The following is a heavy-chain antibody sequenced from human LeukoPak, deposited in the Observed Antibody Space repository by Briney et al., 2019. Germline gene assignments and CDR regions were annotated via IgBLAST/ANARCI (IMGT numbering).Heavy chain of an antibody. V-gene: IGHV3-48*02. Sequence: GGSLRLSCEVSGFTFRTHSMTWFRQAQGKGLEWVSYISDRSTTIYYADSVKGRFTISRDNAKNSLYLQMNSLRDEDTAVYYCVPIITALLDYWGQGTLVTVSS. CDR2: ISDRSTTI. CDR3: VPIITALLDY. D-gene: IGHD3-22*01. CDR1: GFTFRTHS. J-gene: IGHJ4*02.